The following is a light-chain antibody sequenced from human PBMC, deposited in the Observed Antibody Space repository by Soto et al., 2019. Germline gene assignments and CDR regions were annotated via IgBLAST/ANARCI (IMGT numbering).Light chain of an antibody. Sequence: EIVMTQSPVTLSVSPGERATLSCRASQSVRRNLAWYQQKPGQALRLLISGASTRATGIPARFSGSGSGTEFTLTISSLQSEDFAVYYCQQYDNWPPLTFGGGTKVEIK. CDR3: QQYDNWPPLT. V-gene: IGKV3-15*01. J-gene: IGKJ4*01. CDR1: QSVRRN. CDR2: GAS.